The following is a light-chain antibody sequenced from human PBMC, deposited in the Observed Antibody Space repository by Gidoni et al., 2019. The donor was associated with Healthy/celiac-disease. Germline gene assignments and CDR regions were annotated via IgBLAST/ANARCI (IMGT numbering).Light chain of an antibody. J-gene: IGLJ2*01. CDR2: EDS. CDR3: YSTDSSGNHRV. Sequence: SYELTQQPSVSVSPGQTARFTCSGDALPKKYAYWYQQKSGQAPGLVIYEDSKRPSGIPERFAGSSSGTMATLTISGAQVEDEADYYCYSTDSSGNHRVFGGGTKLTVL. V-gene: IGLV3-10*01. CDR1: ALPKKY.